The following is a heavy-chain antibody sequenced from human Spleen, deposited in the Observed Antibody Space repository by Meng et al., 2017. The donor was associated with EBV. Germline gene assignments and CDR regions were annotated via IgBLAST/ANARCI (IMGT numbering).Heavy chain of an antibody. CDR2: INHSGST. Sequence: QVQPQQWGAGLLKPSETLSLTCAVYGGSFSGYYWTWIRQPQGKGLEWIGEINHSGSTKYNPSLKSRVTISVDTSKNQFSLKLSSVTAADTAVYFCARAPLESSSSGWFDPWGQGTLVTVSS. J-gene: IGHJ5*02. CDR3: ARAPLESSSSGWFDP. V-gene: IGHV4-34*02. D-gene: IGHD6-13*01. CDR1: GGSFSGYY.